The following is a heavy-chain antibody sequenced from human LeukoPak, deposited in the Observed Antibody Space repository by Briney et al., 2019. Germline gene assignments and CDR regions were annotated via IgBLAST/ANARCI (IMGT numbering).Heavy chain of an antibody. CDR1: GGTFSSYT. V-gene: IGHV1-69*04. CDR3: ARDKRHVLRFLEWLPPGAFDI. Sequence: SVKVSCKASGGTFSSYTISWVRQAPGQGLEWMGRIIPILGIANYAQKFQGRVTIIADKSTSTAYMELSSLRSEDTAVYYCARDKRHVLRFLEWLPPGAFDIWGQGTMVTVSS. CDR2: IIPILGIA. D-gene: IGHD3-3*01. J-gene: IGHJ3*02.